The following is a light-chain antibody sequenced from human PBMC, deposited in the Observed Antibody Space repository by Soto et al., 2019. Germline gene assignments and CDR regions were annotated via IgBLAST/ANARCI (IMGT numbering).Light chain of an antibody. Sequence: QSVLTQPPSASGTPGQRVPISCSGSSSNIGSNYVYWYQQLPGTAPKLLIYRNNQRPSVVPDRFSGSKSGTSASLAISGLRSEDEADYYCAAWDDSLSGLYVFGTGTKVTVL. CDR3: AAWDDSLSGLYV. V-gene: IGLV1-47*01. J-gene: IGLJ1*01. CDR2: RNN. CDR1: SSNIGSNY.